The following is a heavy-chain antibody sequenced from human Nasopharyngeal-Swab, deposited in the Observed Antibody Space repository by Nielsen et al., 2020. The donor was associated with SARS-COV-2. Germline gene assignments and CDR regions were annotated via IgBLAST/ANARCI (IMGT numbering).Heavy chain of an antibody. CDR1: GGSFSGYY. D-gene: IGHD3-10*01. Sequence: GSLRLSCAVYGGSFSGYYWSWIRQPPGKGLEWIGEINHSGSTNYNPSLKSRVTISVDTSKNQFSLKLSSVTAADTAVYYCARASIGFGELLGSYYYYGMDVWGQGTTVTVSS. CDR3: ARASIGFGELLGSYYYYGMDV. CDR2: INHSGST. J-gene: IGHJ6*02. V-gene: IGHV4-34*01.